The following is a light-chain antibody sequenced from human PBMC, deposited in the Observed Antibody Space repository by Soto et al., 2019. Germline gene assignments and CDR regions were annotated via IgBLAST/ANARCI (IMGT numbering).Light chain of an antibody. CDR1: QVISTS. J-gene: IGKJ5*01. CDR3: QQLFDSPIT. Sequence: GETVTLTCRASQVISTSLAWYQVKPGKAPKLLIYAASTLESVVPSRFSATVSGTEVSLTITSLQTEDFATYYCQQLFDSPITFGQGTRLETK. V-gene: IGKV1-9*01. CDR2: AAS.